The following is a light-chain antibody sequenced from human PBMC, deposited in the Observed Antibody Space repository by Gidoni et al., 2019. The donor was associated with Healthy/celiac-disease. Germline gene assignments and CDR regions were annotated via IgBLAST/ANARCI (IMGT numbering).Light chain of an antibody. CDR2: DAS. J-gene: IGKJ4*01. Sequence: EIVLTQSPAPLALSPGERATLSCRASQRVSSNLAWYQQKPGQAPRLLIYDASNRATGIPARFSGSGSGTDFTLTISILEPEDFAVYYCQQRSNWPPLTFGGGTKVEIK. V-gene: IGKV3-11*01. CDR1: QRVSSN. CDR3: QQRSNWPPLT.